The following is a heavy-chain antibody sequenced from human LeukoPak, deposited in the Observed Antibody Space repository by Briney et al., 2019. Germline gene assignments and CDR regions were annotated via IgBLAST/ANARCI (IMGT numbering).Heavy chain of an antibody. CDR1: GFTFSSYA. V-gene: IGHV3-23*01. Sequence: GGSLRLSCAASGFTFSSYAMSWVRQAPGKGLEWVSAISGSGGSTYYADSVKGRFTISRDNSKNTLYLQMNSLRAEDTAVYYCARGPRGISSTDDYWSQGTLVTVSS. J-gene: IGHJ4*02. CDR2: ISGSGGST. CDR3: ARGPRGISSTDDY. D-gene: IGHD6-13*01.